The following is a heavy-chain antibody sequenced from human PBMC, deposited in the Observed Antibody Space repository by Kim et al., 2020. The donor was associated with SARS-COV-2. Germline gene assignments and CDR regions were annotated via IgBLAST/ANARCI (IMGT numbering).Heavy chain of an antibody. Sequence: ASVKVSCKASGYTFTSYGITWVRQAPGQGLEWMGWISSYNGNTNYAQKLQGRVTMTTDTSTSTAYMELRSLRSDDTAVYYCAGDRAMSRLLWFGGSFDYWGQGTLVTVSS. J-gene: IGHJ4*02. CDR1: GYTFTSYG. CDR2: ISSYNGNT. V-gene: IGHV1-18*01. CDR3: AGDRAMSRLLWFGGSFDY. D-gene: IGHD3-10*01.